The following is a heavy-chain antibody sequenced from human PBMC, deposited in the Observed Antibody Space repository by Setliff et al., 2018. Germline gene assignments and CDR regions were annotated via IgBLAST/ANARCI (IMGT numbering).Heavy chain of an antibody. V-gene: IGHV1-24*01. CDR1: GYTLTELS. CDR2: FDPEDGET. Sequence: ASVKVSCKVSGYTLTELSMHWVRQAPGKGLEWMGGFDPEDGETIYAQKFQGRVTMTEDTSTDTAYMELSSLRSEDTAVYYCATGSPLRYFDWSPGGVWGQGTTVTVSS. D-gene: IGHD3-9*01. CDR3: ATGSPLRYFDWSPGGV. J-gene: IGHJ6*02.